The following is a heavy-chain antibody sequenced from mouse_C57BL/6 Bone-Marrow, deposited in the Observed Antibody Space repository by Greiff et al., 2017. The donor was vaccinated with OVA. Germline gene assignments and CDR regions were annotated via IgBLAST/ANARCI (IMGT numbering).Heavy chain of an antibody. D-gene: IGHD1-1*01. CDR1: GYAFSSSW. V-gene: IGHV1-82*01. CDR3: ARGYYYGSSYDV. J-gene: IGHJ1*03. CDR2: IYPGDGDT. Sequence: VMLVESGPELVKPGASVKISCKASGYAFSSSWMNWVKQRPGKGLEWIGRIYPGDGDTNYNGKFKGKATLTADKSSSTAYMQLSSLTSEDSAVYFCARGYYYGSSYDVWGTGTTVTVSS.